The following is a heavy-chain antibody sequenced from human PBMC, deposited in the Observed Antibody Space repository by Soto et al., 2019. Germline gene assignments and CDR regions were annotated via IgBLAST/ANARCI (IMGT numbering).Heavy chain of an antibody. D-gene: IGHD2-8*02. J-gene: IGHJ6*02. CDR3: AGAGGQPSV. Sequence: QVQLVESGGGVGQPGRSLRLSCAASGFTFSNYGMHWVRQAPGKGLEWVAAIWYDGTNKYYADSVKGRFTISRDNSKNTLYLQMNSLRAEDTAVYYCAGAGGQPSVWGQGTTVTVSS. CDR2: IWYDGTNK. CDR1: GFTFSNYG. V-gene: IGHV3-33*01.